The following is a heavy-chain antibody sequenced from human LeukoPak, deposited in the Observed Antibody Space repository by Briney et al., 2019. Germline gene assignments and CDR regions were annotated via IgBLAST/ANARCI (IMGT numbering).Heavy chain of an antibody. CDR3: AKNGQSGFSFDP. CDR2: IKQDGEEN. V-gene: IGHV3-7*01. D-gene: IGHD3-3*01. CDR1: GFTFSRFW. Sequence: PGGSLRLSCAASGFTFSRFWMSWVRQAPGKGLEWVANIKQDGEENFYVDSVKGRFTISRDNAKNSLYLQMNSLRAEDTAVYYCAKNGQSGFSFDPWGQGTLVTVSS. J-gene: IGHJ5*02.